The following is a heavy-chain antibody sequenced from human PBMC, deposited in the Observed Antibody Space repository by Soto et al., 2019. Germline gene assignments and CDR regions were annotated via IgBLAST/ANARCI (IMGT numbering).Heavy chain of an antibody. Sequence: SVKVSCKASGGTFSSYAISWVRQAPGQGLEWMGGIIPIFGTANYAQKFQGRVTITADESTSTAYMELSSLRSEDTAVYYCARGYSHGVRLVIINGPRSGMDAWGKGNTVTVSS. D-gene: IGHD3-10*01. CDR1: GGTFSSYA. J-gene: IGHJ6*04. V-gene: IGHV1-69*13. CDR2: IIPIFGTA. CDR3: ARGYSHGVRLVIINGPRSGMDA.